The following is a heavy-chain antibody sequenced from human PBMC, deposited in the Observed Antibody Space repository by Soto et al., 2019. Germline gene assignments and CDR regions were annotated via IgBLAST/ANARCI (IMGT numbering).Heavy chain of an antibody. CDR2: MNPNSGNT. CDR1: GYTFTSYD. V-gene: IGHV1-8*01. D-gene: IGHD1-26*01. J-gene: IGHJ3*02. Sequence: QVQLVQSGAEVKKPGASVKVSCKTSGYTFTSYDINWVRQATGQGLEWMGWMNPNSGNTAYAQKFQGRVTMTRNTSISTAYRELSSLRAEDTAVYYGGRERSSGAFDIWGQGTMVTVSS. CDR3: GRERSSGAFDI.